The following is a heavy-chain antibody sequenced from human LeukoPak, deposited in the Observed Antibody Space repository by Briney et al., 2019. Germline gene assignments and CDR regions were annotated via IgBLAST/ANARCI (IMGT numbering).Heavy chain of an antibody. Sequence: GRSLRLSCAASGFTFSTYAMHWVRQAPGKGLEWEAVMSHDGRNKFYADSVKGRFTISRDNSKNMPYLQMSSLGAEDTAVFYCARDSNWNQPDYWGQGTLVTVSS. CDR3: ARDSNWNQPDY. CDR1: GFTFSTYA. J-gene: IGHJ4*02. CDR2: MSHDGRNK. D-gene: IGHD1-20*01. V-gene: IGHV3-30*04.